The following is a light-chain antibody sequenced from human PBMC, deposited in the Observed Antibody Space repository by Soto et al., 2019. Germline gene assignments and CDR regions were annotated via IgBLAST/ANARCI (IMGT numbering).Light chain of an antibody. Sequence: QSVLTQPASVSGSPGQSITISCTGTSSDVGSYNYVSWYQLHPGKAPKLMIYEVSNRPSGVSNRFSGSKSGDTASLTISGLQAEDEADYYCSSYTTRTTLYVLGHGTKVT. CDR3: SSYTTRTTLYV. CDR1: SSDVGSYNY. J-gene: IGLJ1*01. CDR2: EVS. V-gene: IGLV2-14*01.